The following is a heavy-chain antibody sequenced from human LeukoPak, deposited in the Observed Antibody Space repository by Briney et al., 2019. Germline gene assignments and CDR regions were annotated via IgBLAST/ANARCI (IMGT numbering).Heavy chain of an antibody. Sequence: SETLSLTCAVSGGSISSYYWSWIRQPPGKGLEWIGYIYYSGSTNYNPSLKSRFTISVDTSKNQFSLKLSSVTAADTAVYYCARVPPYCSSTSCYEPYFDYWGQGTLVTVSS. D-gene: IGHD2-2*01. CDR3: ARVPPYCSSTSCYEPYFDY. CDR1: GGSISSYY. CDR2: IYYSGST. V-gene: IGHV4-59*01. J-gene: IGHJ4*02.